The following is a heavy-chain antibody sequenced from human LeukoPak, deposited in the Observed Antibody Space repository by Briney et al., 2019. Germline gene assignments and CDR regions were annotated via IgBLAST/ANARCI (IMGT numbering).Heavy chain of an antibody. CDR2: IKQDGSDK. D-gene: IGHD3-10*01. CDR1: GFTFSSYW. CDR3: ARDLWGGSGSGFDY. V-gene: IGHV3-7*04. Sequence: GGSLRLSCAASGFTFSSYWMTWVRQGPGKGLEWVASIKQDGSDKYYVDSVKGRFTISRDNAKNSLYLQMNSLRAEDTAVYYCARDLWGGSGSGFDYWGQGTLVTVSS. J-gene: IGHJ4*02.